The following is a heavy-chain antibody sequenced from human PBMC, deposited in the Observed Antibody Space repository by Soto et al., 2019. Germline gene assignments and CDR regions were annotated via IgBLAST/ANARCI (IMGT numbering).Heavy chain of an antibody. CDR2: IDPSDSYT. V-gene: IGHV5-10-1*01. J-gene: IGHJ6*02. CDR1: GYSFTSYW. CDR3: ARHGIAAAGPLRYYYYYYGMDV. Sequence: GESLKISCKGTGYSFTSYWISWVRQMPGKGLEWMGRIDPSDSYTNYSPSFQGHVTISADKSISTAYLQWSSLKASDTAMYYCARHGIAAAGPLRYYYYYYGMDVWGQGTTVTVSS. D-gene: IGHD6-13*01.